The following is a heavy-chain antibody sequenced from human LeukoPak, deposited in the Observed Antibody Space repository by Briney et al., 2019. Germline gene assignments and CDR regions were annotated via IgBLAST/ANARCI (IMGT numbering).Heavy chain of an antibody. D-gene: IGHD3-9*01. CDR3: ARSEQLRYFDRGAFDY. J-gene: IGHJ4*02. V-gene: IGHV4-4*07. CDR2: VYTSGST. CDR1: GGSISSYY. Sequence: SETLSLTCTVSGGSISSYYWSWIRQPAGKGLEWIGRVYTSGSTNYNPSLKSRVTMSVDTSKNHFSLKLSSVTAADTAVYYCARSEQLRYFDRGAFDYWGQGTLVTVSS.